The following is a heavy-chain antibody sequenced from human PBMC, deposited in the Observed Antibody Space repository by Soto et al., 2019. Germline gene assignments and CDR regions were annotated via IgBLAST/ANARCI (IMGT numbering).Heavy chain of an antibody. Sequence: QVQLQQWGAGLLKPSETLSLTCAVYGGSFSGYYWSWIRQPPGKGLEWIGEINHSGSTNYNPSLKSRVTISVDTSKNQFSLMLSSVTAADTAVYYCARGPQRGYDYWGQGTLVTVSS. CDR2: INHSGST. CDR3: ARGPQRGYDY. V-gene: IGHV4-34*01. J-gene: IGHJ4*02. D-gene: IGHD5-12*01. CDR1: GGSFSGYY.